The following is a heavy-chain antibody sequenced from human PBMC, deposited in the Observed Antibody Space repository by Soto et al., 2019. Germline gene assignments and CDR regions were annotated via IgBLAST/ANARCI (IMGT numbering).Heavy chain of an antibody. CDR3: ARTSEYCSSTSCYPSYYYGMDV. V-gene: IGHV1-2*02. J-gene: IGHJ6*02. CDR2: INPNSGGT. CDR1: GYTFTGYY. D-gene: IGHD2-2*01. Sequence: QVQLVQSGAEVKKPGASVKVSCKASGYTFTGYYMHCVRQAPGQGLEWMGWINPNSGGTNYAQKFQGRVTMTRDTSISTAYMELSRLRSDDTAVYYCARTSEYCSSTSCYPSYYYGMDVWGQGTTVTVSS.